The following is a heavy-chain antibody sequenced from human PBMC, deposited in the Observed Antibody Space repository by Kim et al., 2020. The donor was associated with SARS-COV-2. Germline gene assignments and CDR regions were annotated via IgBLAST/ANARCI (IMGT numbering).Heavy chain of an antibody. CDR3: ARDTGPAYYAFWSGYSKGDHYSGMDV. V-gene: IGHV4-31*03. CDR1: GGSISSGGYY. CDR2: IYYSGST. J-gene: IGHJ6*02. D-gene: IGHD3-3*01. Sequence: SETLSLTCTVSGGSISSGGYYWSWIRQHPGKGLEWIGYIYYSGSTYYNPSLKSRVTISVDTSKNQFSLKLSSVTAADTAVYYCARDTGPAYYAFWSGYSKGDHYSGMDVWGQGTTVTVSS.